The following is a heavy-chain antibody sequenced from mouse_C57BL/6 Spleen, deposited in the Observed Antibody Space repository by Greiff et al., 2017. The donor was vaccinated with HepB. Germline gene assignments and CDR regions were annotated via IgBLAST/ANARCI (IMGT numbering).Heavy chain of an antibody. Sequence: QVQLQQSGAELARPGASVKLSCKASGYTFTSYGISWVKQRTGQGLEWIGEIYPRSGNTYYNEKFKGKATLTADKSSSTAYMELRSLTSEDSAVYFCARGDKDSNWFAYWGQGTLVTVSA. CDR1: GYTFTSYG. CDR3: ARGDKDSNWFAY. D-gene: IGHD2-5*01. CDR2: IYPRSGNT. J-gene: IGHJ3*01. V-gene: IGHV1-81*01.